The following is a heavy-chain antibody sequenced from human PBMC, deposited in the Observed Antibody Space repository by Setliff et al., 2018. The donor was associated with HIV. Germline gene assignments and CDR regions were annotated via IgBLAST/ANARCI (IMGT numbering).Heavy chain of an antibody. Sequence: ASVKVSCKASGYSFTGYYMHWVRQAPGQGLEWMGIINPSGGSTSYAQKFQGRVTMTRDTSTSTVYMELSSLRSEDTAVYYCASESRAHRGDYWGQGTLVTVSS. CDR2: INPSGGST. CDR3: ASESRAHRGDY. V-gene: IGHV1-46*01. J-gene: IGHJ4*02. CDR1: GYSFTGYY. D-gene: IGHD3-10*01.